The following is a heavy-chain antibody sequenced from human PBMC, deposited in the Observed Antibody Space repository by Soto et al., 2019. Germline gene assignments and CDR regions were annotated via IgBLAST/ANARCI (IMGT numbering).Heavy chain of an antibody. Sequence: EVQLVESGGELVQPGGSLRLSCAASGFTFGSYWISWVRQAPGKGLEWVANIKQDGSEKYYVDSVKGRFTISRDNAKKSLYLQMNSLGVEDTAVYYCATSRTFDHWGQGTLVTVSS. CDR3: ATSRTFDH. D-gene: IGHD6-13*01. V-gene: IGHV3-7*01. CDR2: IKQDGSEK. J-gene: IGHJ5*02. CDR1: GFTFGSYW.